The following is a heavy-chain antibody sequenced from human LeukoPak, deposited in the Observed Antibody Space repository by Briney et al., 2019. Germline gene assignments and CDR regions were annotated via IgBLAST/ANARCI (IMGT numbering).Heavy chain of an antibody. D-gene: IGHD6-6*01. J-gene: IGHJ5*02. CDR3: ARGGSSSSESWFDP. V-gene: IGHV4-30-2*01. CDR2: IYHSGST. CDR1: GGSISSGGYC. Sequence: PSETLSLTCAVSGGSISSGGYCWSWVRQPPGEGLEWIGYIYHSGSTYYTPSLKSRVPISVDRSKNHFSLKLSSLTAADTAVHYCARGGSSSSESWFDPWGHGTLVTVSS.